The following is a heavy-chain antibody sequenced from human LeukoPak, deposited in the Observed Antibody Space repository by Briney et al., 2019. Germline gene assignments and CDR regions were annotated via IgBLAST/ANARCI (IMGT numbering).Heavy chain of an antibody. D-gene: IGHD3-22*01. CDR2: IYYSGST. Sequence: SSETLSLTCTVSGGSISSGDYYWSWIRQPPGKGLEWIGYIYYSGSTYYNPSHKSRVTISVDTSKNQFSLKLSSVTAADTAVYYCAANYYDSSGYPYWYFDLWGRGTLVTVSS. J-gene: IGHJ2*01. V-gene: IGHV4-30-4*08. CDR3: AANYYDSSGYPYWYFDL. CDR1: GGSISSGDYY.